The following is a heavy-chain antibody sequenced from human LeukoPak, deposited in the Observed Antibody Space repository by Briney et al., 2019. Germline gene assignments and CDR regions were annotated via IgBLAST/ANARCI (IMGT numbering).Heavy chain of an antibody. D-gene: IGHD2-15*01. CDR1: GGSISSGDYY. V-gene: IGHV4-30-4*01. J-gene: IGHJ6*02. CDR2: IYYSGST. CDR3: AREGGVVAATRGMDV. Sequence: SQTLSLTCTISGGSISSGDYYWSWIRQPPGKGLEWIGYIYYSGSTYYNPSLKSRVTISVDTSKNQFSLKLSSVTAADTAVYYCAREGGVVAATRGMDVWGQGTTVTVSS.